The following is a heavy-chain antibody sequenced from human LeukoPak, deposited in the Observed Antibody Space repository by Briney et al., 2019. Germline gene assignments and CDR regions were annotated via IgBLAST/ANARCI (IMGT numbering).Heavy chain of an antibody. V-gene: IGHV3-15*01. CDR3: TTDYYDSSGYYRGDY. J-gene: IGHJ4*02. Sequence: GGSLRLSCAASGFTFSNAWMSWVRQAPGKGLEWVGRIKSKTDGGTTDYTAPVKGRFTISRDDSKNTLYLQMNSLKTEDTAVCYCTTDYYDSSGYYRGDYWGQGTLVTVSS. D-gene: IGHD3-22*01. CDR2: IKSKTDGGTT. CDR1: GFTFSNAW.